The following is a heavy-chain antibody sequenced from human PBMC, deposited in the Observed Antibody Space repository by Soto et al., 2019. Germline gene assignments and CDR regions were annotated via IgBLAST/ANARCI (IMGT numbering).Heavy chain of an antibody. J-gene: IGHJ3*02. D-gene: IGHD3-22*01. CDR2: IYYSGNT. V-gene: IGHV4-39*01. CDR3: ARALYYYDSSGYSAFGAFDI. Sequence: SETLSLTCTVSRGSINSHIHYWGWIRQPPGKGLEWTGSIYYSGNTYYNPSLKSRVTISLDMSKNQFSLKLSSVTAADTAVFYCARALYYYDSSGYSAFGAFDIWGQGTMVTVSS. CDR1: RGSINSHIHY.